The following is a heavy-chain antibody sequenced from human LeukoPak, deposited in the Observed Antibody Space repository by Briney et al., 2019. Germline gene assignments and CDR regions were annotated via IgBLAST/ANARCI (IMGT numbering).Heavy chain of an antibody. CDR1: GYTFTSYG. Sequence: GASVKVSCKASGYTFTSYGISWVRQAPGQGLEWMGWISAYNGNTNYAQKLQGRVTMTTDTSTSTAYMELRSLRSDDTAVYYCARDLNEFGYSSGWYVGGVPLDYWGQGTLVTVSS. CDR3: ARDLNEFGYSSGWYVGGVPLDY. J-gene: IGHJ4*02. CDR2: ISAYNGNT. V-gene: IGHV1-18*01. D-gene: IGHD6-19*01.